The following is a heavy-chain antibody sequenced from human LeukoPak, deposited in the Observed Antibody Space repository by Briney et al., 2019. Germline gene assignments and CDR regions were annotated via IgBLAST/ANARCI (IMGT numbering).Heavy chain of an antibody. V-gene: IGHV4-59*01. J-gene: IGHJ1*01. CDR1: GGPITSYF. Sequence: PSETLSLTCTVSGGPITSYFWTWLRQPPGKGLEWIGYIYGNSGTTNYNPSLKSRVSISVDTSKTHFSLRLSSLTTADTAVYYCAQMAPYSPAYSQQWGQGTLVTVSS. D-gene: IGHD2-15*01. CDR3: AQMAPYSPAYSQQ. CDR2: IYGNSGTT.